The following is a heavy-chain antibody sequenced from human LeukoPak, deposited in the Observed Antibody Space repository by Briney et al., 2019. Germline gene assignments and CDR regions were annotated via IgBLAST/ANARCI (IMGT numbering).Heavy chain of an antibody. V-gene: IGHV3-9*02. CDR2: LTWNSGSI. D-gene: IGHD3-9*01. Sequence: GGSLRLSCAASGFTSDDYAMYWVRQAPGKGLEWVSGLTWNSGSIAYADPVKGRFTISRDNAKNSLYLQMNSLRAEDMALYYCAKGKNYDILTGPDYWGQGTLVTVSS. CDR3: AKGKNYDILTGPDY. CDR1: GFTSDDYA. J-gene: IGHJ4*02.